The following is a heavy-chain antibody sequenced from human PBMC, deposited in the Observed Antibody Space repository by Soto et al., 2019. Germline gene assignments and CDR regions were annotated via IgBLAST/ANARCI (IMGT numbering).Heavy chain of an antibody. D-gene: IGHD6-13*01. CDR2: IIPILGIA. J-gene: IGHJ6*02. CDR3: ARAEAAAQGSDYYYYGMDV. Sequence: SVKVSCKASGGTFSSYTISWVRQAPGQGLEWMGRIIPILGIANYAQKFQGRVTITADKSTSTAYMELSSLRSEDTAVYYCARAEAAAQGSDYYYYGMDVWGQGTTVTVSS. V-gene: IGHV1-69*02. CDR1: GGTFSSYT.